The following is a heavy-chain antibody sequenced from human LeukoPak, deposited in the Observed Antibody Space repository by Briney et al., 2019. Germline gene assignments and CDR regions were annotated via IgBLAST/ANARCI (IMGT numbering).Heavy chain of an antibody. J-gene: IGHJ4*02. CDR3: ARVRSGSFFDY. CDR2: TNPNSGGT. CDR1: GYTFTGCY. Sequence: ASVKVSCKASGYTFTGCYMHWVRQAPGQGLEWMGRTNPNSGGTNYAQKFQGRVTMTRDTSISTAYMELSRLRSDDTAVYYCARVRSGSFFDYWGQGTLVTVSS. V-gene: IGHV1-2*06. D-gene: IGHD1-26*01.